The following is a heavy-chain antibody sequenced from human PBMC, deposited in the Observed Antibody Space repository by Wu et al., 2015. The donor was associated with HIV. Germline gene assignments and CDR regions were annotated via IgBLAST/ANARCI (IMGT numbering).Heavy chain of an antibody. CDR2: INPNSGGT. J-gene: IGHJ1*01. V-gene: IGHV1-2*02. D-gene: IGHD3-3*01. Sequence: QVQLVQSGAEVKKPGASVKVSCKASGYSFTGYYMHWVRQAPGQGLEWMGWINPNSGGTNYVQKFQGRVTMTRDTSISTAYMEVSRLTSDDTAVYYCAREEYNFWSGYPHEYFHHWGQGTLVIVSS. CDR3: AREEYNFWSGYPHEYFHH. CDR1: GYSFTGYY.